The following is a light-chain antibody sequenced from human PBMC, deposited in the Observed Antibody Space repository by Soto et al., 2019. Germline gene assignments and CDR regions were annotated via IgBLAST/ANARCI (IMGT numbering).Light chain of an antibody. V-gene: IGLV2-14*03. CDR1: SSDIGGYNS. CDR3: SSYTGASALYV. Sequence: QSALTHPASVSGSPGQSITISCTGTSSDIGGYNSVAWYQQHLGKAPKLIIYNVAVRPSGVSNLFSGSKSGNTASLAISGRQPEDEAHYYCSSYTGASALYVFGTGTKVTVL. J-gene: IGLJ1*01. CDR2: NVA.